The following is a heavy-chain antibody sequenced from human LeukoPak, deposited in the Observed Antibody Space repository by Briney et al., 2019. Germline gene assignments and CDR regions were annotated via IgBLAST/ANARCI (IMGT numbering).Heavy chain of an antibody. CDR2: ITGSGGST. D-gene: IGHD1-26*01. V-gene: IGHV3-23*01. J-gene: IGHJ4*02. CDR1: GFAFSSYA. CDR3: AKGYSGSYSYYFDY. Sequence: GSLRLSCAASGFAFSSYAMSWVRRAPGQGREWVSAITGSGGSTYYADSVKGRFTISRDNSKNTLYLQMNSLRAEDTAVYYCAKGYSGSYSYYFDYWGQGTLVTVSS.